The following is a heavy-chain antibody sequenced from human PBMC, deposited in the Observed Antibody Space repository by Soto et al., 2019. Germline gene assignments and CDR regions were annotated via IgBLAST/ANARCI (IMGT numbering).Heavy chain of an antibody. J-gene: IGHJ5*01. CDR3: ARAHEVAWFDS. Sequence: WGSLGLSCTASVVCLSWYTMNWVRQAPGKGLQWVASITNRGTHTYSADSVKGRFTISRDNDKNSLYLQMNNLRAEDTATYYCARAHEVAWFDSWGLGTLVTVSS. CDR2: ITNRGTHT. D-gene: IGHD2-15*01. CDR1: VVCLSWYT. V-gene: IGHV3-21*06.